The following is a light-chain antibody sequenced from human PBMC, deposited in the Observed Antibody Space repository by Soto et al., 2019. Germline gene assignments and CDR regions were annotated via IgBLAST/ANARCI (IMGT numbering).Light chain of an antibody. J-gene: IGLJ2*01. CDR2: RNN. CDR1: SSNIGSNY. CDR3: GGWDDSLSGPV. V-gene: IGLV1-47*01. Sequence: QAVVTQPPSASGTPGQRVNISCSGSSSNIGSNYVYWYRQFPGTAPKLLIQRNNQRPSGVPARFSGSKSGTSAYLAISGLRSEDEADYYCGGWDDSLSGPVFGGGTKLTVL.